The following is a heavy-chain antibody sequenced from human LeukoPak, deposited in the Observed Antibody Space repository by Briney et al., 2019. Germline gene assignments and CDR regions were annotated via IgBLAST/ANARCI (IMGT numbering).Heavy chain of an antibody. CDR1: GFTFSSYS. J-gene: IGHJ4*02. CDR3: ARDQYYDYVWGSYRPGNPFDY. V-gene: IGHV3-21*01. Sequence: PGGSLRLSCAASGFTFSSYSMNWVRQAPGKGLEWVSSISSSSSYIYYADSVKGRSTISRDNAKNSLYLQMNSLRAEDTAVYYCARDQYYDYVWGSYRPGNPFDYWGQGTLVTVSS. D-gene: IGHD3-16*02. CDR2: ISSSSSYI.